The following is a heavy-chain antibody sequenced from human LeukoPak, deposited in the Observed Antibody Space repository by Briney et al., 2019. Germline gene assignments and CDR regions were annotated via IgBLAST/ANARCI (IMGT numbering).Heavy chain of an antibody. CDR1: GGSISSYY. V-gene: IGHV4-39*07. CDR3: ARKANGIAVAAN. J-gene: IGHJ4*02. CDR2: IYYSGST. D-gene: IGHD6-19*01. Sequence: PSETLSLTCTVSGGSISSYYWGWIRQPPGKGLEWIGSIYYSGSTYYNPSLKSRVTISVDTSKNQFSLKLSSVTAADTAVYYCARKANGIAVAANWGQGTLVTVSS.